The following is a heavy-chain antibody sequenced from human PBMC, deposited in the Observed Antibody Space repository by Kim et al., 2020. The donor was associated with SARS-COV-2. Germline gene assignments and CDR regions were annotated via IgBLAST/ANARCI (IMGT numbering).Heavy chain of an antibody. V-gene: IGHV4-34*01. Sequence: SETLSLTCAVYGGSFSGYYWNWIRQPPGKGLEWIGEINHSGSTNYNPSLKSRVTISVDTSKNQFSLKLSSVTAADTAVYYCARVRSSRFIIFYYYGMDVWGQGTTVTVSS. CDR3: ARVRSSRFIIFYYYGMDV. CDR1: GGSFSGYY. D-gene: IGHD6-13*01. J-gene: IGHJ6*02. CDR2: INHSGST.